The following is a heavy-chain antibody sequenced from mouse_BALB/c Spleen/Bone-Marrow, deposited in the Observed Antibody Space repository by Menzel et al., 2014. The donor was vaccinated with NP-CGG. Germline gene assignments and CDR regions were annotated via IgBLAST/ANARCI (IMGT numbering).Heavy chain of an antibody. Sequence: EVKLMESGGGLVKPGGSLKLSCAASGFTFSDYYMYWVRQTPEKRLEWVATISDGGSYTYYPDSVKGRFTISRDNAKSNLYLQMSSLKSEDTAMYYCARVSYDYFDYWGQGTTLTVSS. CDR2: ISDGGSYT. D-gene: IGHD2-4*01. CDR1: GFTFSDYY. CDR3: ARVSYDYFDY. J-gene: IGHJ2*01. V-gene: IGHV5-4*02.